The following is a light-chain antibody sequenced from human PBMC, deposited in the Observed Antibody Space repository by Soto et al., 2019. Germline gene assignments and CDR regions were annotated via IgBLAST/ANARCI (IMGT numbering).Light chain of an antibody. Sequence: QSVLTQPASASGSPGQSITISCTGTSSDVGGYNYVSWYQQHPGKAPKLMIYEVSNRPSGVSNRFSGSKSGNTASLTISGLQAEDEADYYCSSYTSSSTPWVFGTGTKVT. V-gene: IGLV2-14*01. J-gene: IGLJ1*01. CDR3: SSYTSSSTPWV. CDR2: EVS. CDR1: SSDVGGYNY.